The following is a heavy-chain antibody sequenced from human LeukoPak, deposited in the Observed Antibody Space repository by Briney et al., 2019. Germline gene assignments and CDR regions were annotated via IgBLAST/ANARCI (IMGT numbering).Heavy chain of an antibody. CDR1: GGSINTYY. CDR2: IYSSGTT. Sequence: KSSETLSLTRTVSGGSINTYYWSWIRQPAGKGLEWIGRIYSSGTTHYNPSLKSRVTMSVDTSKNQFSLKLSSVTAADTAVYYCARGRKYTSGYRVTELGSGYSDYWGQGTLVTVSS. V-gene: IGHV4-4*07. J-gene: IGHJ4*02. D-gene: IGHD5-18*01. CDR3: ARGRKYTSGYRVTELGSGYSDY.